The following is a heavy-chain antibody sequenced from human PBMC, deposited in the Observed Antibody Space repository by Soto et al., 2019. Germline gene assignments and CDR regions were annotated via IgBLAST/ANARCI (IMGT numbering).Heavy chain of an antibody. CDR1: GFTFSTFA. CDR3: AKGRGVLFYFDQ. J-gene: IGHJ4*02. D-gene: IGHD2-21*01. Sequence: EVQLLESGGGLVQPGGSLRLSCAASGFTFSTFAMTWVRQAPGKGLEWVSAISGSGDNTDYADSVEGRFTMSIDNSKSPLYQQMNSRRGDDTGVYHCAKGRGVLFYFDQWGQGTLVTVSS. CDR2: ISGSGDNT. V-gene: IGHV3-23*01.